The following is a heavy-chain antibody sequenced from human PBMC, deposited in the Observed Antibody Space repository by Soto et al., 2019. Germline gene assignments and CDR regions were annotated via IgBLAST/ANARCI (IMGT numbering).Heavy chain of an antibody. V-gene: IGHV1-69*06. D-gene: IGHD2-21*01. CDR2: IIPIIDTT. CDR3: ARAPRDRDAVSL. CDR1: GGNFNNYA. J-gene: IGHJ3*01. Sequence: QVQLVQSGAEVKKPGSSVKVSCKASGGNFNNYAISWVRQAPAQGLQWMGGIIPIIDTTHYAQKLQGRVTISADRGSTTVDMEFTGLTFDASATYFCARAPRDRDAVSLWGPGTVVTVS.